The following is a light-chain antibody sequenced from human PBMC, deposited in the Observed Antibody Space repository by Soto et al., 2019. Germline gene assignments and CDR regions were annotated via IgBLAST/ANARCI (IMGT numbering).Light chain of an antibody. Sequence: EIVLTQSPGTLSLSPGERVILSCRASQSVSSSYLAWYQQKPGQAPRLLIYGASSRATGIPDRFSGSGSGTDFTLTISRLDPEDFAVYYCQQYGGSPQITFGQGTRLEIK. V-gene: IGKV3-20*01. J-gene: IGKJ5*01. CDR1: QSVSSSY. CDR2: GAS. CDR3: QQYGGSPQIT.